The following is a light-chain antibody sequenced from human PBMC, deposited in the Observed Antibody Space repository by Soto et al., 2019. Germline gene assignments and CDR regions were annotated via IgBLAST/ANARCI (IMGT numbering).Light chain of an antibody. Sequence: QSALTQPASVSGSPGQSITISCTGTSSDVGDNKYVSWYQQHPGKAPKLMIYEVNKRPSGVPDRFSGSKSGNTASLTVSGLQAEDEADYYCSSYAGSNNFVFGTGTKLTVL. CDR1: SSDVGDNKY. J-gene: IGLJ1*01. CDR2: EVN. CDR3: SSYAGSNNFV. V-gene: IGLV2-8*01.